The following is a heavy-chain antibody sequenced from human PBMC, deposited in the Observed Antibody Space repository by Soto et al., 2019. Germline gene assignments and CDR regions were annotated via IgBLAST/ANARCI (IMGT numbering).Heavy chain of an antibody. CDR3: HGYGY. CDR2: IYSGGST. Sequence: EVQVVESGGGLIQPGGSLRLSCEVSGFSVTANYISWVHQAPGKGLEWVSVIYSGGSTYYIDSVKGRFSISRDISKNTLYLQMNSLRAEDTAVYYCHGYGYWGQGTLVTVSS. CDR1: GFSVTANY. V-gene: IGHV3-53*01. D-gene: IGHD5-12*01. J-gene: IGHJ4*02.